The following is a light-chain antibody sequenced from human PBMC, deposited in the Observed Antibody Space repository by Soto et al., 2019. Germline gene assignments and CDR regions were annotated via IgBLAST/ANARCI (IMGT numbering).Light chain of an antibody. Sequence: EIVLTQSPGTLSLSPGERATLSCRASQSVSSSYLAWYQHKPGQAPRLLIYGASSRATGIPDRFSGSGTGTDFTLTISRLEPEDFAVYYCHCQQFDSSRIYSFGQGTKLEIK. V-gene: IGKV3-20*01. CDR3: QQFDSSRIYS. CDR2: GAS. J-gene: IGKJ2*01. CDR1: QSVSSSY.